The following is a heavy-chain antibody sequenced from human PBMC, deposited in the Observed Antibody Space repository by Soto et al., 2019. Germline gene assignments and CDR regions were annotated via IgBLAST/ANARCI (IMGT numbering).Heavy chain of an antibody. J-gene: IGHJ6*02. D-gene: IGHD3-10*01. CDR1: GFTFSSYW. Sequence: PGGSLRLSCAASGFTFSSYWMSWVRQAPGKGLEWVANIKQDGSEKYYVDSVKGRFTISRDNAKNSLYLQMNSLRAEDTAVYYCASWRITMVRGVIIPNYYGMDVWGQGTTVTV. CDR3: ASWRITMVRGVIIPNYYGMDV. CDR2: IKQDGSEK. V-gene: IGHV3-7*01.